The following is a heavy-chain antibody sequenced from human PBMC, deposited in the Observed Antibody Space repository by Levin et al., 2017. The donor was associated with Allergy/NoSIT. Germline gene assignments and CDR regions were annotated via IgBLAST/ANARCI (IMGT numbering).Heavy chain of an antibody. J-gene: IGHJ4*02. V-gene: IGHV3-30-3*01. D-gene: IGHD3-9*01. CDR2: ISYDGSNK. CDR1: GFTFSSYA. CDR3: ARGVPGGYYDILTGPFDY. Sequence: GESLKISCAASGFTFSSYAMHWVRQAPGKGLEWVAVISYDGSNKYYADSVKGRFTISRDNSKNTLYLQMNSRRAEDTAVYYCARGVPGGYYDILTGPFDYWGQGTLVTVSS.